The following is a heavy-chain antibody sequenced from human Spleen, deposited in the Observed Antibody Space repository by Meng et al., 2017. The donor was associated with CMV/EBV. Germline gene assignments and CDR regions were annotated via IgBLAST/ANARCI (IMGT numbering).Heavy chain of an antibody. D-gene: IGHD3-10*01. CDR1: GHTVSSNSAA. J-gene: IGHJ4*02. CDR2: TYYRSKWYN. V-gene: IGHV6-1*01. Sequence: SRPVLRYPLPTLSLSGPLSGHTVSSNSAAWNGIRQSPSRGLEWLGRTYYRSKWYNDYAVSVKSRITTNPYTSKNQFSLQLNSVTPEDTAVYSYARRAGVGAAFDYWGQGTLVTVSS. CDR3: ARRAGVGAAFDY.